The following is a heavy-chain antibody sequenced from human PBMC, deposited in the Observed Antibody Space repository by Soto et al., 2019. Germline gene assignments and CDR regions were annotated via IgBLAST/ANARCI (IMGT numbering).Heavy chain of an antibody. D-gene: IGHD2-2*01. CDR2: IYWNDDK. V-gene: IGHV2-5*01. Sequence: SGPTLVNPTQTLTLTCTFSGFSLSTSGVGVGWIRQPPGKALEWLALIYWNDDKRYSPSLKSRLTITKDTSKNQVVLTMTNMDPVEAATYCSAHSTGCRDWLDRWDKGTLVTVSS. CDR3: AHSTGCRDWLDR. J-gene: IGHJ5*02. CDR1: GFSLSTSGVG.